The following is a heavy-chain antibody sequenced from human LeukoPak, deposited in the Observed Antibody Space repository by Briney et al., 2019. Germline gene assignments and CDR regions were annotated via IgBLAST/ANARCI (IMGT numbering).Heavy chain of an antibody. D-gene: IGHD3-22*01. J-gene: IGHJ4*02. CDR1: GFTFSSYA. Sequence: PGGSLRLSCAASGFTFSSYAMSWVRQAPGKGLEWVSAISGSGGSTYYADSAKGRFTISRDNSKNTLYLQMNSLRAEDTAVYYCAKDRHSSGYYQSPIDYWGQGTLVTVSS. V-gene: IGHV3-23*01. CDR3: AKDRHSSGYYQSPIDY. CDR2: ISGSGGST.